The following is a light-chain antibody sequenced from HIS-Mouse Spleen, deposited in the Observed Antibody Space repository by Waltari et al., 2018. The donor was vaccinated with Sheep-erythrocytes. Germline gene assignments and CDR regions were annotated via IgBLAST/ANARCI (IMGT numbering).Light chain of an antibody. J-gene: IGLJ1*01. Sequence: SYELTQPPSVSVSPGQTASITCSGDKLGDKYACWYQQKPGQSPWLVIYQDSKRPSGIPGRFSGSNSGNTATLTISGTQAMDEADYYCQAWDSSAYVFGTGTKVTVL. CDR1: KLGDKY. V-gene: IGLV3-1*01. CDR2: QDS. CDR3: QAWDSSAYV.